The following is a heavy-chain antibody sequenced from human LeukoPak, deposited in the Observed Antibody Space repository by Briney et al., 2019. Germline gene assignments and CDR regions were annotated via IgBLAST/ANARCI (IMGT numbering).Heavy chain of an antibody. J-gene: IGHJ3*02. CDR2: IYYSGST. CDR3: ARSTVTTLDAFDI. Sequence: PSETLSLTCTVSGGSISSYYWSWIRQPPGKGLEWIGYIYYSGSTNYNPSLKSRVTISVDTSKNQFSLKLSSVTAADTAVYYCARSTVTTLDAFDIWGQGTMVTVSS. CDR1: GGSISSYY. D-gene: IGHD4-17*01. V-gene: IGHV4-59*08.